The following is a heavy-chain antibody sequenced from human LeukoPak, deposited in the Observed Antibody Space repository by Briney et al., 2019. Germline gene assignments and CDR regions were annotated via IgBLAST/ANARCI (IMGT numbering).Heavy chain of an antibody. D-gene: IGHD1-26*01. J-gene: IGHJ3*02. V-gene: IGHV4-34*01. CDR2: INHSGST. CDR3: ARGRGSYFPNAFDI. CDR1: GGSFSGYY. Sequence: SETLSLTCAVYGGSFSGYYWSWIRQPPGKGLEWIGEINHSGSTNYNPSLKSRVTISVDTSKNQFTLKLSSVTAADTAVYYCARGRGSYFPNAFDIWGQGTMVTASS.